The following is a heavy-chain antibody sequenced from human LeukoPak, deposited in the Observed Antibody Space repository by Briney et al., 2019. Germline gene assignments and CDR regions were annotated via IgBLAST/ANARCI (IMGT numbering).Heavy chain of an antibody. CDR3: ARRVDYGSGSYYQIDY. J-gene: IGHJ4*02. Sequence: PSETLSLTCAVYGGSFSGYYWSWIRQPPGKGLEWIGEINHSGSTYYNPSLKSRVTISVDTSKNQFSLKLSSVTAADTAMYYCARRVDYGSGSYYQIDYWGQGTLVTVSS. CDR2: INHSGST. D-gene: IGHD3-10*01. CDR1: GGSFSGYY. V-gene: IGHV4-34*01.